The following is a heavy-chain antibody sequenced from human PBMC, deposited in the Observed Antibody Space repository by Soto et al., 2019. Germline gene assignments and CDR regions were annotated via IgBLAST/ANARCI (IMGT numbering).Heavy chain of an antibody. V-gene: IGHV3-49*04. D-gene: IGHD6-13*01. CDR3: TRTPLSSSSWYYYYYYGMDV. J-gene: IGHJ6*02. CDR1: GFTFDHYA. CDR2: IRSKAYGGTI. Sequence: GGSLRLSCTASGFTFDHYALRWVRQAPGKGPEWVGFIRSKAYGGTIEYAASVRGRFTISRDDSKSIAYLQMNISKTEDTALYYCTRTPLSSSSWYYYYYYGMDVWGQGTTVTVSS.